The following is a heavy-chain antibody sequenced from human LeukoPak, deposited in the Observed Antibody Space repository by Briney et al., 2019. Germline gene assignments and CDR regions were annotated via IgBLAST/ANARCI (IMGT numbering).Heavy chain of an antibody. V-gene: IGHV3-23*01. D-gene: IGHD2-2*01. Sequence: PGGSLRLSCAASGFTFSSYAMSWVRQAPGKGLEWVSAIRGSGGSTYNADSVKGRFTISRDNSKNTLYLQMNSLRAEDTAVYYCAKGVRVCSSTSCLPLKYYYYGMDVWGQGTTVTVSS. J-gene: IGHJ6*02. CDR1: GFTFSSYA. CDR3: AKGVRVCSSTSCLPLKYYYYGMDV. CDR2: IRGSGGST.